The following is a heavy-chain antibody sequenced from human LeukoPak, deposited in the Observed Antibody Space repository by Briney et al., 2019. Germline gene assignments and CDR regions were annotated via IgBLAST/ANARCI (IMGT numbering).Heavy chain of an antibody. V-gene: IGHV3-30*04. J-gene: IGHJ6*03. CDR1: GFTFSSYA. Sequence: GGSLRLSCAASGFTFSSYAMHWVRQAPGKGLEWVAVISYDGSNKYYADSVKGRFTISRDNSKNTLYLQMNSLRAEDTAVYYCARDIPDIVVVVAADYYYYYMDVWGKGTTVTVSS. CDR3: ARDIPDIVVVVAADYYYYYMDV. D-gene: IGHD2-15*01. CDR2: ISYDGSNK.